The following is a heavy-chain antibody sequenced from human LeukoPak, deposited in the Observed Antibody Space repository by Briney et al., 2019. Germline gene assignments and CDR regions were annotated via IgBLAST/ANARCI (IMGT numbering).Heavy chain of an antibody. D-gene: IGHD3-22*01. J-gene: IGHJ4*02. CDR3: AREGSHYDSSGYYDY. CDR2: ISSSSSYI. Sequence: GGSLRLSCAASGFTFSSYSMNWVRQAPGKGLEWVSSISSSSSYIYYADSVKGRFTISRDNAKNSLYLQMNSLRAEDTAVYYCAREGSHYDSSGYYDYWGQGTLVTVSS. V-gene: IGHV3-21*01. CDR1: GFTFSSYS.